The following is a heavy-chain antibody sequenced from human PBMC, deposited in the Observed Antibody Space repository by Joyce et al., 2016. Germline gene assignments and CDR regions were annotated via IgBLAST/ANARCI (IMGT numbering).Heavy chain of an antibody. J-gene: IGHJ6*02. CDR2: ISSTGSHR. CDR1: GFSFISYS. CDR3: AREVRGAQYYYGMDV. D-gene: IGHD3-10*01. Sequence: EVQLVESGGGLVKPGGSLRLSCAASGFSFISYSINWVRQAAGKGLERVSSISSTGSHRYYAYSVKGRFTTSRENAKKSLYLQMNSLRAEDTAMYYCAREVRGAQYYYGMDVWGQGTTVTVSS. V-gene: IGHV3-21*02.